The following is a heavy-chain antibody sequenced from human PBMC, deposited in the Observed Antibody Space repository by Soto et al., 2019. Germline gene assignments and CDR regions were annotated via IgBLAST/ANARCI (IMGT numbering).Heavy chain of an antibody. CDR1: GGSISSYY. V-gene: IGHV4-59*08. CDR2: IYYSGST. CDR3: ARQAPHSSGWFWFDP. J-gene: IGHJ5*02. D-gene: IGHD6-19*01. Sequence: SVTLSVTCSVAGGSISSYYWSWIMKPPGKGLEWIGYIYYSGSTSYNPSLRSRVTISVDTSKNQFSLKLSSVTAADTAVYYCARQAPHSSGWFWFDPWGQGTLVTVSS.